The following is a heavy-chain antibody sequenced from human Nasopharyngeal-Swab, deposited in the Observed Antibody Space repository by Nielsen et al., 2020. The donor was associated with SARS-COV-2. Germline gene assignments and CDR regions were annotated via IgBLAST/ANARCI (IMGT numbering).Heavy chain of an antibody. CDR2: ISGSGGST. CDR3: AKDWGVRELDY. Sequence: GPLCGSGAGVACTFSNAWMCWVRQAPGKGLEWVSAISGSGGSTYYADSVKGRFTISRDNSKNTLYLQMNSLRAEDTAVYYCAKDWGVRELDYWGQGTLVTVSS. V-gene: IGHV3-23*01. CDR1: ACTFSNAW. J-gene: IGHJ4*02. D-gene: IGHD3-10*01.